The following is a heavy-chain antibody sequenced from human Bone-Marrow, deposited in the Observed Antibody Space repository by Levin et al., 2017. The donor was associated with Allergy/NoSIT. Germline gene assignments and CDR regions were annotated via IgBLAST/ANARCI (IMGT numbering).Heavy chain of an antibody. CDR1: GASISRGDYS. V-gene: IGHV4-30-2*01. CDR3: ARVVVVAAARGYLDP. D-gene: IGHD2-15*01. J-gene: IGHJ5*02. CDR2: IYYTGRT. Sequence: SETLSLTCAVSGASISRGDYSWSWIRQPPGTGLEWIVYIYYTGRTYYNPSLESRVTMSLDKSKNQFSLKFSSVTAADTAVYYCARVVVVAAARGYLDPWGQGTLVTVSS.